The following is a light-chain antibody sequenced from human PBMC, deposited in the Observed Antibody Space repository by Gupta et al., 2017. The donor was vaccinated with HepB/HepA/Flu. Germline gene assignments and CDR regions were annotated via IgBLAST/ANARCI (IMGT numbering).Light chain of an antibody. Sequence: SYVLTQPHSVPVAPGRTATITCGGDNIGSKSVHWYQQKPGQAPVLVVYEDSDRPSGIPERFSGSKSANTATLTISRVEAGDEADYYCQVWDSGVDFVVFGGGTKVIVL. CDR3: QVWDSGVDFVV. CDR1: NIGSKS. J-gene: IGLJ2*01. V-gene: IGLV3-21*03. CDR2: EDS.